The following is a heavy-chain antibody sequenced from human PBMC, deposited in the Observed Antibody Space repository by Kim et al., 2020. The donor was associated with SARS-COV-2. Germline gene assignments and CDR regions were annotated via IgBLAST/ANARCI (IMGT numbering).Heavy chain of an antibody. J-gene: IGHJ4*02. V-gene: IGHV3-23*01. CDR3: AKSLGGWFGELLYFYFDY. D-gene: IGHD3-10*01. Sequence: KGRCTISRDNSKNTLYLQMNSLRAEDTAVYYCAKSLGGWFGELLYFYFDYWGQGTLVTVSS.